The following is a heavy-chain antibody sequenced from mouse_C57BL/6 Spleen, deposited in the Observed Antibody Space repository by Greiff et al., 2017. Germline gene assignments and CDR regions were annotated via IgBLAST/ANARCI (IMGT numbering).Heavy chain of an antibody. D-gene: IGHD1-1*01. Sequence: QVQLQQPGAELVKPGASVKLSCKASGYTFTSYWMHWVKPRPGQGLEWIGMIHPNSGSTNYNEKFKIKATLTVDKSSSTAYMQLSSLTSEDSAVYYCARTPYYYGSSLYAMDYWVKEPQSPSPQ. CDR3: ARTPYYYGSSLYAMDY. V-gene: IGHV1-64*01. CDR1: GYTFTSYW. CDR2: IHPNSGST. J-gene: IGHJ4*01.